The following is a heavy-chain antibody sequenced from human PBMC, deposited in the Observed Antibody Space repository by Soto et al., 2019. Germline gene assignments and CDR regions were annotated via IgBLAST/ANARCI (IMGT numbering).Heavy chain of an antibody. CDR2: ISGSGGST. V-gene: IGHV3-23*01. D-gene: IGHD3-3*01. CDR3: AKDLRITIVGVVIMDYYYYYGMDV. J-gene: IGHJ6*02. Sequence: EVQLLESGGGLVQPGGSLRLSCAASGFTFSSYAMSWVRQAPGKGLEWVSAISGSGGSTYYADSVKGRFTISRDNSKNTLYLQMNSLRAEDTAVYYCAKDLRITIVGVVIMDYYYYYGMDVWGQGTTVTVSS. CDR1: GFTFSSYA.